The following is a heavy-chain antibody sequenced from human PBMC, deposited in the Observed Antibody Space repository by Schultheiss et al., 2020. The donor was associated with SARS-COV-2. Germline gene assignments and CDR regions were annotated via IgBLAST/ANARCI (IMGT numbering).Heavy chain of an antibody. CDR2: INIGSNIA. J-gene: IGHJ3*02. CDR3: ATERLDGSKLLCRAFDI. D-gene: IGHD2-2*01. Sequence: GGSLRLSCVASAFTFSSYSMNWVRQASGKGLEWISYINIGSNIAYYADSVKGRFTISRDNSKNTLYLQMSSLRVEDTAMYYCATERLDGSKLLCRAFDIWGQGTMVTVSS. V-gene: IGHV3-48*01. CDR1: AFTFSSYS.